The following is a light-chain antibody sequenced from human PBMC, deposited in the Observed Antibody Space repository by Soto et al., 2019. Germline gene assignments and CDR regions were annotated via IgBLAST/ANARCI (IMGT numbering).Light chain of an antibody. Sequence: DIQMTQSPSSLSASVGDRVTITCRASQNISTYLNWYQQKPGKAPKLLIYAASSLQSGVPSRFSGIGSETDFTLAIGSLQPEDSATYYCQQSYSAPYTFGQGTKLEIK. CDR3: QQSYSAPYT. CDR2: AAS. J-gene: IGKJ2*01. CDR1: QNISTY. V-gene: IGKV1-39*01.